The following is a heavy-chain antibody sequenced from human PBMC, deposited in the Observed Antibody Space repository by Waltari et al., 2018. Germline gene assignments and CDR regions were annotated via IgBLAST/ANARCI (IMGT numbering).Heavy chain of an antibody. CDR1: GGSISSGSYY. V-gene: IGHV4-61*02. CDR2: IYTSGST. Sequence: QVQLQESGPGLVKPSQPLSLTCTVSGGSISSGSYYWSWIRQPAGKGLEWIGRIYTSGSTNYNPSLKSRVTISVDTSKNQFSLKLSSVTAADTAVYYCARGGGYVNYWGRGTLVTVSS. CDR3: ARGGGYVNY. J-gene: IGHJ4*02. D-gene: IGHD5-12*01.